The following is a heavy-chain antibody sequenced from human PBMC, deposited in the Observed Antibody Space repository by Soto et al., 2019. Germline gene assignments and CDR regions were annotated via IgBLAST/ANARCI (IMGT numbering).Heavy chain of an antibody. CDR1: GFTFSNYA. J-gene: IGHJ4*02. V-gene: IGHV3-23*01. CDR2: ISPSGRTT. D-gene: IGHD4-17*01. CDR3: AKGSSATTNYFDY. Sequence: GGSLRLSCVASGFTFSNYAMSWVRQAPGKGLEWVSTISPSGRTTYYADSVKGRFTISRDNSKNTLYLQMNSLRAEDTALYSCAKGSSATTNYFDYWGQGTLVTVSS.